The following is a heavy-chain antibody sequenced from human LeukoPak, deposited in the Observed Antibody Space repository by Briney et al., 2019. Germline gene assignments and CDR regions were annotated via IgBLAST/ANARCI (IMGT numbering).Heavy chain of an antibody. CDR3: ARFLYSSGLDY. CDR2: IWYDGSNK. Sequence: QPGGSLSLSCAASGFTFSSYAMTWVRQAPGKGLEWVAVIWYDGSNKYYADSVKGRFTISRDNSKNTLSLQMNSLRAEDTAVYYCARFLYSSGLDYWGQGTLVAVSS. V-gene: IGHV3-33*08. CDR1: GFTFSSYA. J-gene: IGHJ4*02. D-gene: IGHD6-19*01.